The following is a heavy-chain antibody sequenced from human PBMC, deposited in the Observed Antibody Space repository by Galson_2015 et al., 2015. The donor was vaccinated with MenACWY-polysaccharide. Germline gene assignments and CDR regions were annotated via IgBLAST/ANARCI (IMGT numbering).Heavy chain of an antibody. CDR1: GGSISSTTYV. D-gene: IGHD2-8*01. CDR2: IHYSGST. CDR3: GSPKPVNGWFDP. V-gene: IGHV4-39*01. Sequence: ATLSLTCTVSGGSISSTTYVWAWIRPPPGEGMEWVGSIHYSGSTTYNSSLKSRVTISVDTSKNQFSLRLSTVTAADTAVYYCGSPKPVNGWFDPWGQGTLVTVSS. J-gene: IGHJ5*02.